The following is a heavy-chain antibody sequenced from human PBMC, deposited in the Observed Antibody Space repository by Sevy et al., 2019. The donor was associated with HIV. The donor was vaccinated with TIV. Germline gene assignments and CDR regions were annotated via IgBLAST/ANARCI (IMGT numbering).Heavy chain of an antibody. Sequence: SETLSLTCTVSGVSISPYYWTWVRQPPGKGLEWIGYIYYTGRSDYNSSLKSRLTTSVDTSKNHFYLRLTSVTAAATAIYYCARGGPIQHQLDYFDSWGQGTLVTVSS. D-gene: IGHD2-2*01. CDR2: IYYTGRS. CDR3: ARGGPIQHQLDYFDS. V-gene: IGHV4-59*01. CDR1: GVSISPYY. J-gene: IGHJ4*02.